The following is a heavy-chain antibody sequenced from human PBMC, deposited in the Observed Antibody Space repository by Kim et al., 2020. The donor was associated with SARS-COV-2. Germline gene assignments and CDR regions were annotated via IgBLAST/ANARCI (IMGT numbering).Heavy chain of an antibody. Sequence: GGSLRLSCAASGFTFSTYGMIWVRQAPGKGLEWISSIGSSGGPTYYSDSVKGRFTISRDNAKNSPYLQMNSLRAEDTAVYYCARSQGLAGTAYWGQAT. CDR3: ARSQGLAGTAY. J-gene: IGHJ4*02. CDR1: GFTFSTYG. V-gene: IGHV3-48*04. CDR2: IGSSGGPT. D-gene: IGHD6-19*01.